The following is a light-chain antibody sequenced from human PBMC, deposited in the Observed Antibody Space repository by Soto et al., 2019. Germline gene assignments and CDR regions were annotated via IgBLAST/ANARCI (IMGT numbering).Light chain of an antibody. Sequence: EIVLTQSPGTLSLSPGERATLSGRASQSVSSSFLAWSQPRPGQAPRLLIYAASNTAPGTPDRFSGSGSGTDFTLTISRLEPEDFAVYYCQEYGTSRTFGQGTKVDIK. V-gene: IGKV3-20*01. J-gene: IGKJ1*01. CDR2: AAS. CDR1: QSVSSSF. CDR3: QEYGTSRT.